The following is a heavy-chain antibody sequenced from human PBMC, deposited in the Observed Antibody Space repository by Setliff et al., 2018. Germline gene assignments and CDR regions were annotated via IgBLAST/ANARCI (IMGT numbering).Heavy chain of an antibody. Sequence: PGESLKISCKGSGYSFSNFWIGWVRQMPGKGLEWMGIIYPGDSHTRYSPSFQGQVTMSADKSIRAAYLQWSSLKASDTAMYYCARHGPVQLERDYYYMDVWGKGTTVTVSS. CDR1: GYSFSNFW. CDR3: ARHGPVQLERDYYYMDV. V-gene: IGHV5-51*01. D-gene: IGHD1-1*01. CDR2: IYPGDSHT. J-gene: IGHJ6*03.